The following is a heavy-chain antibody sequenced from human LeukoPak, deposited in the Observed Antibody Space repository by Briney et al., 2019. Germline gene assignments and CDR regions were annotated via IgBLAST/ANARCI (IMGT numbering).Heavy chain of an antibody. V-gene: IGHV1-18*01. Sequence: ASVKVSCKASGYTFTSYGISWVRQAPGQGLEWMGWISAYNGNTNYAQELQGRVTMTTDTSTSTAYMELRSLRSDDTAVYYCARDLGYDSSGYYFFWGQGTLVTVSS. CDR3: ARDLGYDSSGYYFF. D-gene: IGHD3-22*01. J-gene: IGHJ4*02. CDR2: ISAYNGNT. CDR1: GYTFTSYG.